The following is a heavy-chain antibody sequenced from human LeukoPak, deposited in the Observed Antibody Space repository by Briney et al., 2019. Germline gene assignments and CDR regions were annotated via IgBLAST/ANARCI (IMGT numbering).Heavy chain of an antibody. CDR1: GFTFSSYS. V-gene: IGHV3-7*03. Sequence: GGSLRLSCAASGFTFSSYSMNWVRQAPGKGLEWVANIKQDGSEEYYVDSVKGRFTISRDNAKNSLYLQMNSLRAEDTAVYYCARHRRYCSGGSCYSGYYFDSWGPGTLVTVSS. CDR2: IKQDGSEE. J-gene: IGHJ4*02. CDR3: ARHRRYCSGGSCYSGYYFDS. D-gene: IGHD2-15*01.